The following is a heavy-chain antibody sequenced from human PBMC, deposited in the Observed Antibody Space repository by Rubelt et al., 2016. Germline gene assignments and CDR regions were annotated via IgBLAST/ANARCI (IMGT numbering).Heavy chain of an antibody. CDR3: AKGGSYYYDSSGYYSR. Sequence: EVQLVESGGGLVQPGGSLRLSCAASGFTFSSYAMSWVRQAPGKGLEWVSASSGSGRSTYYADSVKGRFTISRDNSENALYLQMNSLRAEDTAVYYCAKGGSYYYDSSGYYSRWGQGTLVTVSS. J-gene: IGHJ4*02. D-gene: IGHD3-22*01. CDR2: SSGSGRST. V-gene: IGHV3-23*04. CDR1: GFTFSSYA.